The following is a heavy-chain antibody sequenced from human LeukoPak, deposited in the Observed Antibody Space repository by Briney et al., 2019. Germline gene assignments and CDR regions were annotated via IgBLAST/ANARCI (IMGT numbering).Heavy chain of an antibody. Sequence: GSLRLSCAASGFTFSNYKMNWVRQAPGKGLEWVSYISSSGSIIYYSDSVKGRFTISRDNAKNSLYLQMNSLRAEDAAVYYCARDFGYFWGQGTLVTVSS. CDR2: ISSSGSII. J-gene: IGHJ4*02. CDR3: ARDFGYF. CDR1: GFTFSNYK. V-gene: IGHV3-48*03. D-gene: IGHD3-10*01.